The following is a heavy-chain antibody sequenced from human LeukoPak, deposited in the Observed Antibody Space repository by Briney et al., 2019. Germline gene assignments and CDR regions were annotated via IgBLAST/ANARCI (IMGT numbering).Heavy chain of an antibody. V-gene: IGHV1-46*01. J-gene: IGHJ4*02. Sequence: ASVKVFCKASGYTFTIYYMPWVREAPGPGVEWMGIINPSGGSTSYAQKFQGRVTMTRDTSTSTVYMELSSLRSEDTAVYYCARDGPRIAALGEDFDYWGQGTLVTVSS. CDR3: ARDGPRIAALGEDFDY. D-gene: IGHD6-6*01. CDR2: INPSGGST. CDR1: GYTFTIYY.